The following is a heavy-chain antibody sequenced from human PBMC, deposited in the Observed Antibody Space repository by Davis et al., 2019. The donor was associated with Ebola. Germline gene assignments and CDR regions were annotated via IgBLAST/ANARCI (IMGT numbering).Heavy chain of an antibody. CDR1: GYTFTSYY. D-gene: IGHD3-10*01. CDR2: INPSGGST. J-gene: IGHJ3*01. V-gene: IGHV1-46*01. CDR3: ARDSGSGTFGGPDAFDV. Sequence: AASVKVSCKASGYTFTSYYMHRVRQAPGQGLEWMGIINPSGGSTSYAQKFQGRVTMTRDTSTSTAYMELSSLRSEDTAVYYCARDSGSGTFGGPDAFDVWGQGTMVTVSS.